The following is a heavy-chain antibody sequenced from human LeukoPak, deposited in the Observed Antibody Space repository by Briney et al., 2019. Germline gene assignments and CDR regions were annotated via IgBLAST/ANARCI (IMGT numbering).Heavy chain of an antibody. Sequence: SQTLSLTCVISGDSVSSNSAAWNWIRQSPSRGLEWLGRTYYRPKWYYDYSVAVKSRVTINPDTSKNQFSLQLSSVTPEDTAVYYCVRDPVGGSTIFDCWGQGTLVTVSS. CDR2: TYYRPKWYY. CDR3: VRDPVGGSTIFDC. D-gene: IGHD1-26*01. J-gene: IGHJ4*02. V-gene: IGHV6-1*01. CDR1: GDSVSSNSAA.